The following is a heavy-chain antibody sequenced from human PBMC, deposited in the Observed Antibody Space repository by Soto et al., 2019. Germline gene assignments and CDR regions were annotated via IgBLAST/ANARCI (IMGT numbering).Heavy chain of an antibody. CDR1: GFTFSSYS. Sequence: EVQLVESGGGLVKPGGSLRLSCAASGFTFSSYSMNWVRQAPGKGLEWVSSISSSSSYIYYADSVKGRFTISRDNAKNSLYLQMNSLRAEDTAVYYCARDPPPGRDGDHLFQHWGQGTLVTVSS. J-gene: IGHJ1*01. V-gene: IGHV3-21*01. CDR3: ARDPPPGRDGDHLFQH. CDR2: ISSSSSYI. D-gene: IGHD4-17*01.